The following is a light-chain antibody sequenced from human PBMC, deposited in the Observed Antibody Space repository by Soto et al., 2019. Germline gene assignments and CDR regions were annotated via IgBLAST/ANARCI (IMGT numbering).Light chain of an antibody. J-gene: IGLJ3*02. Sequence: SVLTQPRSVSGSPGQSVTISCTGTSSDVGGYNYVSWYQQHPGKAPKLMIYDVSKRPSRVPDRFSGSKSVNTASLTISGLQAEDEADYYCCSYAGSYTWVFGEGTKLTVL. CDR3: CSYAGSYTWV. CDR2: DVS. CDR1: SSDVGGYNY. V-gene: IGLV2-11*01.